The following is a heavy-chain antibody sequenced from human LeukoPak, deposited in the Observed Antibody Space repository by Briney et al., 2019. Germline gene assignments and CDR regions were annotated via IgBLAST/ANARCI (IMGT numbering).Heavy chain of an antibody. CDR1: GLSFSSYA. Sequence: GSLRLSCAASGLSFSSYAMSWVRQAPGKGLEWVSAISGSGGSTYYADSVKGRFTISRDNSKNTLYLQMNSLRAEDTAVYYCAKGRKSYYYGMDVWGQGTTVTVSS. J-gene: IGHJ6*02. V-gene: IGHV3-23*01. CDR3: AKGRKSYYYGMDV. CDR2: ISGSGGST.